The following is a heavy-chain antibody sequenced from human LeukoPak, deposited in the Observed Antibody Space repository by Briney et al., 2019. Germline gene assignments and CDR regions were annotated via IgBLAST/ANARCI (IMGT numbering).Heavy chain of an antibody. Sequence: SQTLSLTCTVSGGSISSGSYYWSWIRQPAGKGLEWIGRIYTSGSTNYNPSLKSRVTISVDTSKNPFSLKLSSVTAADTSVYYCVIVSGSYRWYFDYWGQGTLVTVSS. CDR3: VIVSGSYRWYFDY. CDR2: IYTSGST. CDR1: GGSISSGSYY. V-gene: IGHV4-61*02. J-gene: IGHJ4*02. D-gene: IGHD1-26*01.